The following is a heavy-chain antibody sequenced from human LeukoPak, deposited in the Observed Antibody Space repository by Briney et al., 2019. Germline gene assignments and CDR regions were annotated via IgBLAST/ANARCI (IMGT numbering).Heavy chain of an antibody. Sequence: SETLSLTCAVYGGSFSGYYWSWIRQPPGKGLEWIGEINHSGSTNYNPSLKSRVTISGDTSKNQFSLKLSSVTAAGTAVYFCARGGYSQFINHLARTGLGAYATKNYYHMDVWGKGTTVTVSS. CDR1: GGSFSGYY. J-gene: IGHJ6*03. D-gene: IGHD5-18*01. CDR3: ARGGYSQFINHLARTGLGAYATKNYYHMDV. V-gene: IGHV4-34*01. CDR2: INHSGST.